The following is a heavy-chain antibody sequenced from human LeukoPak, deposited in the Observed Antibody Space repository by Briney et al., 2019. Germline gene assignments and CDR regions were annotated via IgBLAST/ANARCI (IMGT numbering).Heavy chain of an antibody. CDR1: GYSFTNYW. J-gene: IGHJ6*03. CDR2: IYPGDSDT. Sequence: GESLKISCKGSGYSFTNYWIGWVRQMPGKGLEWMGIIYPGDSDTRYSPSFQGQVSISADKSISTAYMQWSSLQASDTAMYYCARAGGFSSSSIPPPYFYMDVWGKGTTVTVSS. V-gene: IGHV5-51*01. CDR3: ARAGGFSSSSIPPPYFYMDV. D-gene: IGHD6-6*01.